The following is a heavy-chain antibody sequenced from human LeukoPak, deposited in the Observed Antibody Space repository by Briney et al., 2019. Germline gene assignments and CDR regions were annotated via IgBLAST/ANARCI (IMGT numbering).Heavy chain of an antibody. V-gene: IGHV4-4*07. CDR2: IYTSGST. J-gene: IGHJ3*02. CDR1: GGSISSYY. CDR3: ARGIATITQDSFDI. Sequence: SETLSLTCTVSGGSISSYYWSWIRQSAGKGLEWIGRIYTSGSTNYNPSLRSRVTMSVDTSKNQFSLRLRSVTAADTALYYCARGIATITQDSFDIWGLGTMVTVSS. D-gene: IGHD1-14*01.